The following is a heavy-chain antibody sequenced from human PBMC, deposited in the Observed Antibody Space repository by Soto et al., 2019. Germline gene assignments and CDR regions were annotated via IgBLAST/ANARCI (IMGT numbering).Heavy chain of an antibody. Sequence: SETLSLTCTVSGGSISSYYWSWIRPPPGKGLEWIGYIYYSGSTNYNPSLKSRVTISVDTSKNQFSLKLSSVTAADTAVYYCARTAWDIVVVPAAIQYYYYMDVWGKGTTVTVSS. CDR2: IYYSGST. J-gene: IGHJ6*03. D-gene: IGHD2-2*01. CDR1: GGSISSYY. CDR3: ARTAWDIVVVPAAIQYYYYMDV. V-gene: IGHV4-59*08.